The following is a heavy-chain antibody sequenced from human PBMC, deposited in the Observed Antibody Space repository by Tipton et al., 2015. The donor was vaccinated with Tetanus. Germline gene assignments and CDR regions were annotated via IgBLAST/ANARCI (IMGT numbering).Heavy chain of an antibody. Sequence: TLSLTCSVSGTSVRSFYWSWIRQSPGKAPEWIGYSYYVGSPNHNPSLKGRVSISRDTSTNQVSLKLTSVTAADTAVYYCARGNGYSGYHHYFDYWGQGILVTVSS. V-gene: IGHV4-59*02. CDR3: ARGNGYSGYHHYFDY. D-gene: IGHD5-12*01. CDR2: SYYVGSP. CDR1: GTSVRSFY. J-gene: IGHJ4*02.